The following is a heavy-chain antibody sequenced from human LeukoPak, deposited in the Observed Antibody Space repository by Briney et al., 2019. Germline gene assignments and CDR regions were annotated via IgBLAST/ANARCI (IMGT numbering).Heavy chain of an antibody. D-gene: IGHD1-26*01. CDR2: ISYDASTK. V-gene: IGHV3-30*03. J-gene: IGHJ4*02. CDR3: ARDLSGSYVFDY. Sequence: XVAVISYDASTKTYSHSVKGRFTPSRDNPKNTLYLQMNSLRAEDPALYYCARDLSGSYVFDYWGQGTLFTVSS.